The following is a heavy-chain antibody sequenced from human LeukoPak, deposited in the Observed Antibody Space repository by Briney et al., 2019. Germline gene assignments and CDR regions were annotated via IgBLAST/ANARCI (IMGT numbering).Heavy chain of an antibody. V-gene: IGHV5-51*01. J-gene: IGHJ4*02. Sequence: KISCKGSEYSFTTYRIAWVRQMPGKGLEWMGIIYPGDSETRYSPSFQGQVTISADKSISTAYLQWSSLKASDTAMYYCARRHYGYDYWGQGTLVTVSS. CDR3: ARRHYGYDY. D-gene: IGHD3-16*01. CDR1: EYSFTTYR. CDR2: IYPGDSET.